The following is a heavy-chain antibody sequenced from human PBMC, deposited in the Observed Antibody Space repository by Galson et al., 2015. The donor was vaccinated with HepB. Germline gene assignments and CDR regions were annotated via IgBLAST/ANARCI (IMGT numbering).Heavy chain of an antibody. V-gene: IGHV3-7*03. CDR2: IKQDGSER. J-gene: IGHJ4*02. CDR1: GFTFSSYW. D-gene: IGHD3-16*01. Sequence: SLRLSCAASGFTFSSYWMSWVHQAPGKGLGWVATIKQDGSERFYVEDLKGRFTISRDNAKKALYLQMKNLRAEDTAVYYCARWTFGGHYFEHWGQGSLVAVS. CDR3: ARWTFGGHYFEH.